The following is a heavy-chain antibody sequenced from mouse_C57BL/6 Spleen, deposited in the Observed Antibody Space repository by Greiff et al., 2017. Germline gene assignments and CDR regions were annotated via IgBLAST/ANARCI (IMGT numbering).Heavy chain of an antibody. CDR3: ARGGIYYYAMDY. CDR2: IYPGSGST. V-gene: IGHV1-55*01. J-gene: IGHJ4*01. Sequence: QVQLQQPGAELVKPGASVKMSCKASGYTFTSYWITWVKQRPGQGLEWIGVIYPGSGSTNYNEKFKSKATLTVATSSSTAYMQLSSLTSEDSAVYYCARGGIYYYAMDYWGQGTSVTVSS. CDR1: GYTFTSYW.